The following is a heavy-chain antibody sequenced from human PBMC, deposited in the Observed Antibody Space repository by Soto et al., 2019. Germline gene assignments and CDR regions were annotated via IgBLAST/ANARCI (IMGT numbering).Heavy chain of an antibody. V-gene: IGHV3-7*01. CDR1: GFTFSSYW. CDR3: ARVGDFWSGYYVHYYMDV. J-gene: IGHJ6*03. Sequence: GGSLRLSCAASGFTFSSYWMSWVRQAPGKGLEWVANIKQDGSEKDYVDSVKGRFTISRDNAKNSLYLQMNSLRAEDTAVYYCARVGDFWSGYYVHYYMDVWGKGTTVTVSS. CDR2: IKQDGSEK. D-gene: IGHD3-3*01.